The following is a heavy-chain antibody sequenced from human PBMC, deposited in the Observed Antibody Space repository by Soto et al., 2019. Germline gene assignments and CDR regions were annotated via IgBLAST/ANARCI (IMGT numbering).Heavy chain of an antibody. D-gene: IGHD3-22*01. CDR2: IYYSGST. Sequence: PSETLSLTCTVSGGSISSGGYYWSWIRQHPGKGLEWIGYIYYSGSTYYNPSLKSRVTISVDTSKNQFSLKLSSVTAADTAVYYCARAPADYYDSSGYPGWFDPWGQGTLVTVSS. CDR3: ARAPADYYDSSGYPGWFDP. V-gene: IGHV4-31*03. J-gene: IGHJ5*02. CDR1: GGSISSGGYY.